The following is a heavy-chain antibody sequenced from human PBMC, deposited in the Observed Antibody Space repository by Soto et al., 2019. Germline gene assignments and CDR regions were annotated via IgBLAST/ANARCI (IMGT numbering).Heavy chain of an antibody. Sequence: TLSLTCAISGDSVSSNTASWNWIRQSPSRGLEWLGRTYFRSKWYNDYAVSVKSRIIINPDTSNNQFSLQLNSVTPEDTAVYFCAKGDNLGPKTGYAFDPWGQGIMVTVSS. J-gene: IGHJ5*02. D-gene: IGHD5-12*01. CDR2: TYFRSKWYN. CDR1: GDSVSSNTAS. CDR3: AKGDNLGPKTGYAFDP. V-gene: IGHV6-1*01.